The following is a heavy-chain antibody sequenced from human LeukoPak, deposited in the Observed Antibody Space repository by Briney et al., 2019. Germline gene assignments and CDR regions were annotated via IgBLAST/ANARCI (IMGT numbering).Heavy chain of an antibody. J-gene: IGHJ3*01. D-gene: IGHD4/OR15-4a*01. CDR1: GYTFTDYY. CDR3: ARGLYAIANYVEDAFEV. V-gene: IGHV1-2*02. CDR2: INPNSGGT. Sequence: GASVKVSCKASGYTFTDYYMHWVRQAPGQGLEWMGWINPNSGGTNYAQKFQGRVTMTRDTSISTAYMELSRLRSDDTAVYYCARGLYAIANYVEDAFEVWGQGTMVNVSS.